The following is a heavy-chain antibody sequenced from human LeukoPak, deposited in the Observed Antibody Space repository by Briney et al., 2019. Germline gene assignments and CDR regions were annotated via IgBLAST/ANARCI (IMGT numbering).Heavy chain of an antibody. V-gene: IGHV1-69*01. Sequence: SVKVSCKASGGTFSNYAISWVRQAPGQGLEWMGGIIPIFGTANYAQKFQGRVTITADESTSTAYMELSSLRSEDTAVYYCAREGYCSSTSCQFDYWGQGTLVTVSS. D-gene: IGHD2-2*01. CDR1: GGTFSNYA. CDR2: IIPIFGTA. J-gene: IGHJ4*02. CDR3: AREGYCSSTSCQFDY.